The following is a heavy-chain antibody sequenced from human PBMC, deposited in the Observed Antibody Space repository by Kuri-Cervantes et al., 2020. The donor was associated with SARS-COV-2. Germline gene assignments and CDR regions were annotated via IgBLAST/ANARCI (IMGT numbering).Heavy chain of an antibody. CDR1: GFTFSAYN. J-gene: IGHJ4*02. V-gene: IGHV3-48*04. CDR2: ISSGSTTK. D-gene: IGHD6-6*01. CDR3: AREYTSSSPFES. Sequence: GGSLRLSCAAPGFTFSAYNMNWVRQAPGKGLEWVSFISSGSTTKYYADSVMGRFTISRDNAKNSLSLQMNSLRVEDMAVYYCAREYTSSSPFESWGQGTLVTVSS.